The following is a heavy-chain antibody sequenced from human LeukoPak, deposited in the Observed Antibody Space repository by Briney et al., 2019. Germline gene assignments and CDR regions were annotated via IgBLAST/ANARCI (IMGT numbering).Heavy chain of an antibody. J-gene: IGHJ3*02. CDR3: AASYDSSGYYSVYAFDI. D-gene: IGHD3-22*01. Sequence: VASVKVSCKASGYTFTSYYMHWVRQAPGQGLEWMGIINPSGGSTSYAQKFQGRVTMTRDTSTSTAYMELSSLRSEDTAVYYCAASYDSSGYYSVYAFDIWGQGTMVTVSS. V-gene: IGHV1-46*01. CDR1: GYTFTSYY. CDR2: INPSGGST.